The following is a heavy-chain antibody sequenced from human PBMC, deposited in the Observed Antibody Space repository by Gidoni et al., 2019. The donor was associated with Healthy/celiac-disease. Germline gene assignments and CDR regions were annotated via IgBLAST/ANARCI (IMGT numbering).Heavy chain of an antibody. CDR3: ARLWNYPHY. V-gene: IGHV4-39*07. J-gene: IGHJ4*02. CDR2: IYYSGST. CDR1: GGSISSSSYY. D-gene: IGHD1-7*01. Sequence: QLQLQESGPGLVKPSETLSLTCTVSGGSISSSSYYWGWLRQPPGKGLEWIGSIYYSGSTYYNPSLKSRVTISVDTSKNQFSLKLSSVTAADTAVYYCARLWNYPHYWGQGTLVTVSS.